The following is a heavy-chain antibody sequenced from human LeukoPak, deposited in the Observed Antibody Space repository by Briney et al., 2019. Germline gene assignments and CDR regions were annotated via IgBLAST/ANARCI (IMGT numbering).Heavy chain of an antibody. Sequence: GGSLRLSCAVSGFTFSSYAMSWVRQAPGKGLEWVSVISGSGSGTYYAGSVKGRFTISRDNSKNTLYLQMNSLRAEDTAVYYCAKAQVGAILHAFDIWGQGTMVTVSS. V-gene: IGHV3-23*01. J-gene: IGHJ3*02. CDR2: ISGSGSGT. CDR3: AKAQVGAILHAFDI. D-gene: IGHD1-26*01. CDR1: GFTFSSYA.